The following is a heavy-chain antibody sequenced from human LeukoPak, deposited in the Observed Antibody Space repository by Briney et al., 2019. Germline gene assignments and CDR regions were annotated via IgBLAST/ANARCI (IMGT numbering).Heavy chain of an antibody. CDR2: ISSSSSYI. J-gene: IGHJ4*02. CDR3: ARAGYYDSSGYPFDY. Sequence: PGGSLRLSCAASGFTFSIYSMNWVRQAPGKGLEWVSSISSSSSYIYYADSVKGRFTISRDNAKNSLYLQMNSLRAEDTAVYYCARAGYYDSSGYPFDYWGQGTLVTVSS. CDR1: GFTFSIYS. V-gene: IGHV3-21*01. D-gene: IGHD3-22*01.